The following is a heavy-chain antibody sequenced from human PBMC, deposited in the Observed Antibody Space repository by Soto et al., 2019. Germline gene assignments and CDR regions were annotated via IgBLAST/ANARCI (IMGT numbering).Heavy chain of an antibody. Sequence: PGGSLRLSCAASGFTFSNYWMHWVRQAPGKGLVWVSRINNDGSDATYADSVEGRFTISRDNSKNTLYLQMNSLRAEDTAVYYCASYYDFWSGSRGPFDYWGQGTLVTVSS. D-gene: IGHD3-3*01. CDR3: ASYYDFWSGSRGPFDY. J-gene: IGHJ4*02. CDR2: INNDGSDA. V-gene: IGHV3-74*01. CDR1: GFTFSNYW.